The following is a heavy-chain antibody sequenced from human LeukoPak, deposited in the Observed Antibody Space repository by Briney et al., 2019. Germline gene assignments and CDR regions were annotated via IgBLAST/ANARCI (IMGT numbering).Heavy chain of an antibody. Sequence: PGGSLRLSCAASGFTFSSYEMNWVRQAPGKGLEWVSYISASGSTMYYADSVRGRFNIYRGNAQNSLYLQMNSLGDEATAVYYCPRGILGGAFDLWGQGKMVTVSS. CDR2: ISASGSTM. CDR3: PRGILGGAFDL. V-gene: IGHV3-48*03. D-gene: IGHD2/OR15-2a*01. J-gene: IGHJ3*01. CDR1: GFTFSSYE.